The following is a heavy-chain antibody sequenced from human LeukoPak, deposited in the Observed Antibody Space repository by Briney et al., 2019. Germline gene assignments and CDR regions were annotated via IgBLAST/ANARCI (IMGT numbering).Heavy chain of an antibody. V-gene: IGHV3-23*01. Sequence: QPGESLRLSCAASGFTFTSYAMSWVRQAPGKGLEWVSGISAGGENTDYADSVKGRFTISRDNSKNTLYLQVNSLRAEDTAAYYCAKSERSSSARRFDYWGQGTLVTVSS. CDR3: AKSERSSSARRFDY. CDR1: GFTFTSYA. D-gene: IGHD6-19*01. J-gene: IGHJ4*02. CDR2: ISAGGENT.